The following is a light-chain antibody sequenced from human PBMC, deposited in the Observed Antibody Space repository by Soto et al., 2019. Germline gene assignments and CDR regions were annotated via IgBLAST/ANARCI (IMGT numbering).Light chain of an antibody. CDR3: QHYGTSPPFT. V-gene: IGKV3-20*01. CDR2: GTS. Sequence: IVLTQSPATLSLSPGEKATLFCRTIQTISSAYLAWYQHKPAQAPRLLLSGTSNRAAGIPDRFSGSGSATDFTLSISRLEAEDFAVYYCQHYGTSPPFTFGPGTKVDI. CDR1: QTISSAY. J-gene: IGKJ3*01.